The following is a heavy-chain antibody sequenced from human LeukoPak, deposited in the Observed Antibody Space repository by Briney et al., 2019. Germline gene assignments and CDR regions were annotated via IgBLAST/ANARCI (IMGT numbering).Heavy chain of an antibody. CDR1: GYGFTSYW. D-gene: IGHD2-15*01. V-gene: IGHV5-10-1*01. CDR2: IDPSDSYT. Sequence: GESLKISCKGSGYGFTSYWISWVRQMPGKGLEWMGRIDPSDSYTNYSPSFQGHVTISADKSISTAYLQWSSLKASDTAMYYCASRLGYCSGGSCYDYWGQGTLVTVSS. J-gene: IGHJ4*02. CDR3: ASRLGYCSGGSCYDY.